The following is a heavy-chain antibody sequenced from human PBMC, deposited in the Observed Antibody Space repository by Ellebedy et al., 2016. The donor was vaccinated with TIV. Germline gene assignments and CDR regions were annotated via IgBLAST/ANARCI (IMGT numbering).Heavy chain of an antibody. V-gene: IGHV3-33*08. D-gene: IGHD2-8*01. CDR2: IWYDGSNK. J-gene: IGHJ6*02. CDR1: GFTFSSYS. CDR3: ARDLVYCTNGVCPSVGMDV. Sequence: PGGSLRLSCAASGFTFSSYSMNWVRQAPGKGLEWVAVIWYDGSNKYYADSVKGRFTISRDNSKNTLYLQMNSLRAEDTAVYYCARDLVYCTNGVCPSVGMDVWGQGTTVTVSS.